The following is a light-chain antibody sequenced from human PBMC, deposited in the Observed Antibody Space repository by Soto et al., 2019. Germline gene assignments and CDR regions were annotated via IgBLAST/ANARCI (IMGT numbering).Light chain of an antibody. CDR2: GAS. CDR3: QQYGSSPLT. CDR1: QSFSSSY. J-gene: IGKJ4*01. Sequence: EIVLTQSPGTLSLSPGERATLSCRASQSFSSSYLAWYQQKPGQAPRLLIYGASSRATGIPDRFSGSGSGTDFTLNIRRLEPEDFAVYYCQQYGSSPLTFGGGTKVDIK. V-gene: IGKV3-20*01.